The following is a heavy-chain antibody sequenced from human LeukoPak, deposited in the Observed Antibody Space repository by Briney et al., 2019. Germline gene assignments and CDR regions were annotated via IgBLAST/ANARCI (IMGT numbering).Heavy chain of an antibody. CDR1: GFTFSSYG. CDR3: AKNSVAGTGEFDY. J-gene: IGHJ4*02. D-gene: IGHD6-19*01. V-gene: IGHV3-30*18. CDR2: ISYDGSNK. Sequence: TGRSLRLSCAASGFTFSSYGMHWVRQAPGKGLEWVAVISYDGSNKYYADSVKGRFTISRDNSKNTLYLQMNSLRAEDTAVYYCAKNSVAGTGEFDYWGQGTLVAVSS.